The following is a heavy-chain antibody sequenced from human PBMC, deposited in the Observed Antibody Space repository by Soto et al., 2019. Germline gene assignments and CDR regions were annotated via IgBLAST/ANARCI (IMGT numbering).Heavy chain of an antibody. J-gene: IGHJ6*02. Sequence: ASVKVSCKASGYTFTSYGISWVRQAPGQGLEWMGWISAYNGNTNYAQKLQGRVTMTTDTSTSTAYMELRSLRSDDTAVYYCARAEALDGYNYVGYYYYGMDVWGQGTTVTVSS. V-gene: IGHV1-18*01. CDR2: ISAYNGNT. CDR1: GYTFTSYG. CDR3: ARAEALDGYNYVGYYYYGMDV. D-gene: IGHD5-12*01.